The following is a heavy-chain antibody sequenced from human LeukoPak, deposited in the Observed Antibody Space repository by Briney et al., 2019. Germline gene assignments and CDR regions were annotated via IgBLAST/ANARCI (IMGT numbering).Heavy chain of an antibody. V-gene: IGHV4-39*01. CDR1: GGSISGSSYY. Sequence: SETLSLTCTVSGGSISGSSYYWGWTRQPPGKGLEWIGSIYYSGSTCYNPSLKSRVTISVDTSKNQFSLKLSSVTAADTAVYYCARQTEWLRLLSFDYWGQGTLVTVSS. D-gene: IGHD5-12*01. CDR3: ARQTEWLRLLSFDY. CDR2: IYYSGST. J-gene: IGHJ4*02.